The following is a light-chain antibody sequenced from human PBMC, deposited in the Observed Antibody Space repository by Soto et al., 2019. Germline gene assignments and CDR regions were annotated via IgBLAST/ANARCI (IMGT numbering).Light chain of an antibody. J-gene: IGKJ5*01. CDR2: DAS. CDR1: QSVSSY. Sequence: ENGSTQSPATLSLSPGERATLSCRASQSVSSYLAWYQQKPGQAPRLLTYDASNRATGIPARFSGSGSGTDFTLTISSLEPEDFAVYYCQQRSNWPITLGQGTRLEIK. V-gene: IGKV3-11*01. CDR3: QQRSNWPIT.